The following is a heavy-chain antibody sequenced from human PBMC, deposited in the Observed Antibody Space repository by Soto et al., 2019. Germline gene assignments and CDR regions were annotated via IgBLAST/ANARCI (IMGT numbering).Heavy chain of an antibody. J-gene: IGHJ6*03. CDR1: GFTFDDYG. CDR2: INWNGGST. Sequence: GGSLRLSCAASGFTFDDYGMSWVRQAPGKGLEWVSGINWNGGSTGYADSVKGRFTISRDNAKNSLYLQMNSLRAEDTALYHCARDLGGHYYDSSGYSLGYYMDVWGKGTTVTVSS. D-gene: IGHD3-22*01. CDR3: ARDLGGHYYDSSGYSLGYYMDV. V-gene: IGHV3-20*01.